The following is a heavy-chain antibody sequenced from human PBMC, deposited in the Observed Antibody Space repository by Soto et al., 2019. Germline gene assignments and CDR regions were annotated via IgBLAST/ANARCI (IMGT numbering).Heavy chain of an antibody. CDR2: INHSGST. V-gene: IGHV4-34*01. CDR1: GGSFSGYY. J-gene: IGHJ2*01. D-gene: IGHD4-17*01. Sequence: QVQLQQWGAGLLKPSETLSLTCAVYGGSFSGYYWSWIRQPPGKGLEWIGEINHSGSTNYNPSLKSRVTISVDTSKNQFSLKLSSVTAADTAVYYCARGHMVTVNTRGWYFELWGRGTLVTVSS. CDR3: ARGHMVTVNTRGWYFEL.